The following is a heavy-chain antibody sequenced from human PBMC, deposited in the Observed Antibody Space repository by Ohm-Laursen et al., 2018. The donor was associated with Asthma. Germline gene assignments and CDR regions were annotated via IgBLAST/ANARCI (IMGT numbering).Heavy chain of an antibody. CDR3: ARKAGSCITSNCYSLDL. V-gene: IGHV1-69*13. J-gene: IGHJ5*02. CDR2: INSVFGTS. D-gene: IGHD2-2*01. CDR1: GGTLGTSV. Sequence: VKISCKSLGGTLGTSVIGWVRQAPGQGLEWLGGINSVFGTSTYAQKFHDRFTITADESTSTVYMTLSSLTSEDTAVYYCARKAGSCITSNCYSLDLWGQGTLVTVSS.